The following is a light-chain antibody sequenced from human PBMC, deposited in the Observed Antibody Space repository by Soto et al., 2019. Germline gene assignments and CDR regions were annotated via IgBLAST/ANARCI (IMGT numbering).Light chain of an antibody. V-gene: IGKV3-11*01. J-gene: IGKJ1*01. CDR2: DAS. Sequence: EIVLTQSPGTLSLSPGERVTLSCRASQRVDDSHLAWYQLRPGQAPRLLIYDASNRATGIPARFSGSGSGADFTLTISDVQPEDFALYYCHQRQSWPRTFGQGTKVDIK. CDR3: HQRQSWPRT. CDR1: QRVDDSH.